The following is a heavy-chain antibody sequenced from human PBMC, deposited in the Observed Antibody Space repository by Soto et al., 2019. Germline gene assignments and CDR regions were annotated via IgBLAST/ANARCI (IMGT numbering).Heavy chain of an antibody. CDR1: GFTFSNAW. CDR3: TTASVIVVVPAATRSPVDY. D-gene: IGHD2-2*01. CDR2: IKSKADGGTT. V-gene: IGHV3-15*01. J-gene: IGHJ4*02. Sequence: EVQLVESGGGLVKPGGSLRLSCAASGFTFSNAWMSWVRQAPGKGLEWVGRIKSKADGGTTDYAAPVKGRFNISREDSKNTLYLQMNSLKAEDTAVYYCTTASVIVVVPAATRSPVDYWGQGTLVTVSS.